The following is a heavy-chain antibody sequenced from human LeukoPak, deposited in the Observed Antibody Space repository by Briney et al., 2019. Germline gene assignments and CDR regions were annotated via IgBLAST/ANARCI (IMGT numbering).Heavy chain of an antibody. CDR1: GGTFSSYA. D-gene: IGHD3-10*01. CDR3: ASGSRYYYYMDV. Sequence: SVKVSCKASGGTFSSYAISWVRQAPGQGLEWMGGIIPIFGTTNYAQKFQGRVTITADKSTSTAYIELSSLRSEDTAVYYCASGSRYYYYMDVWGKGTTVTVPS. J-gene: IGHJ6*03. CDR2: IIPIFGTT. V-gene: IGHV1-69*06.